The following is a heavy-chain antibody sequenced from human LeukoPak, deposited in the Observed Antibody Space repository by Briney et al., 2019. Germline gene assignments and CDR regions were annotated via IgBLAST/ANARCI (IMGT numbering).Heavy chain of an antibody. J-gene: IGHJ4*02. CDR3: ARANIVVVVAANHFDY. D-gene: IGHD2-15*01. CDR1: GYTFTSYG. CDR2: ISAYNGNT. V-gene: IGHV1-18*01. Sequence: ASAKVSCKASGYTFTSYGISWVRQAPGQGLEWRGWISAYNGNTNYAQKLQGRVTMTTDTSTSTAYMELRSLRSDDTAVYYCARANIVVVVAANHFDYWGQGTLVTVSS.